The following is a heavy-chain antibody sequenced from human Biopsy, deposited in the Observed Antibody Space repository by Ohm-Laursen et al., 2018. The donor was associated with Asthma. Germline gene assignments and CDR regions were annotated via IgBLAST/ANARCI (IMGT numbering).Heavy chain of an antibody. J-gene: IGHJ4*02. D-gene: IGHD2-15*01. CDR2: IHYSGST. CDR3: AGFCSGGNCPDH. V-gene: IGHV4-59*01. Sequence: GTLSITCTVSGVSIRSYYWTWIRQPPGKGLEWIGNIHYSGSTYSNPSLKSRVTISVDTSKKQISLRLSSVIAADTAVYYCAGFCSGGNCPDHWGQGTLVTVSS. CDR1: GVSIRSYY.